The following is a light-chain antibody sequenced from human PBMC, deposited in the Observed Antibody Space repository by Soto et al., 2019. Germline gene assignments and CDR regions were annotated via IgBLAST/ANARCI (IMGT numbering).Light chain of an antibody. CDR3: TAWDDSLKGWV. J-gene: IGLJ3*02. V-gene: IGLV1-44*01. Sequence: QSVLTQPPSASGTPGLRVTISCSGTSSNIGSKTVNWYQQLPGTAPKLLIYTNSQRPSGVPDRFSGSKSGTSASLAISGLQSEDEADYYCTAWDDSLKGWVFGGGTQLTVL. CDR1: SSNIGSKT. CDR2: TNS.